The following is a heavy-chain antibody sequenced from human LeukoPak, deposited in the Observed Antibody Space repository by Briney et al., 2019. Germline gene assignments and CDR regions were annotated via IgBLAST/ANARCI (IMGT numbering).Heavy chain of an antibody. J-gene: IGHJ6*04. CDR3: AELGITMIGGV. CDR1: GFTFRDYY. V-gene: IGHV3-11*04. D-gene: IGHD3-10*02. Sequence: GGSLRLSCAASGFTFRDYYMSWIRQAPGKGLEWVSYISGSGHKIYYADSVEGRFTISRGNAKNSLYLQMNSLRAEDTAVYYCAELGITMIGGVWGKGTTVTISS. CDR2: ISGSGHKI.